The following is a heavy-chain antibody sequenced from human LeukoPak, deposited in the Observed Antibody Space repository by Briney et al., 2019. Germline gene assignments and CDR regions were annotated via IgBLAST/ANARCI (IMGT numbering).Heavy chain of an antibody. Sequence: PGGSLRLSCAASGFTFATYTMNWVRQAPGKGLEWVSYITSSSSTIQYADSVKGRFTISRDNAKNSLYLQMNSLRAEDTAVYYCARERAVTTYYYFDYWGQGTLVTVSS. D-gene: IGHD4-17*01. CDR2: ITSSSSTI. V-gene: IGHV3-48*01. CDR3: ARERAVTTYYYFDY. CDR1: GFTFATYT. J-gene: IGHJ4*02.